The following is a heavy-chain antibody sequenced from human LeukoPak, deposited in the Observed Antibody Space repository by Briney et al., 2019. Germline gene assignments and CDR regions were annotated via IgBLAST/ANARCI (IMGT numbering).Heavy chain of an antibody. CDR1: GFTFSSYS. Sequence: GGSLRLSCAASGFTFSSYSMNWVRQAPGKGLEWVSYISSSSSTIYYADSVKGRFTISRDNAKNSLYLQMNSLRTEDTAVYYCAKDFVFGVGAFDIWGQGTMVTVSS. CDR2: ISSSSSTI. V-gene: IGHV3-48*01. D-gene: IGHD3-3*01. CDR3: AKDFVFGVGAFDI. J-gene: IGHJ3*02.